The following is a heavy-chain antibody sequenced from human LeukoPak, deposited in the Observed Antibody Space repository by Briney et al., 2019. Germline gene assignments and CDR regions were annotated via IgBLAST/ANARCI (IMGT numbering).Heavy chain of an antibody. V-gene: IGHV4-39*01. Sequence: PSETLSLTCTVSGGSISSSSYYWGWIRQPPGKGLEWIGSIYYSASTYYNPSLKSRVTISIDTSKNQFSLKLSSVTAADTAVYYCARLGYCSGGSCYTEAFDIWGQGTVVTVSS. D-gene: IGHD2-15*01. CDR1: GGSISSSSYY. J-gene: IGHJ3*02. CDR2: IYYSAST. CDR3: ARLGYCSGGSCYTEAFDI.